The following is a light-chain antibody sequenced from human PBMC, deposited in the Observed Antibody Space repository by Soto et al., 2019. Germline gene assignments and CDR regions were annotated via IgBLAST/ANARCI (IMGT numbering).Light chain of an antibody. CDR1: SSDVGGYNY. CDR3: SSYAGSNNV. Sequence: ALAQPPSASGSPGQSVAISCTGTSSDVGGYNYVSWYQQHPGKAPKLMIYEVNKRPSGVPDRFSGSKSGNTASLTVSGLQAEDEADYYCSSYAGSNNVFGTGTKVTVL. V-gene: IGLV2-8*01. CDR2: EVN. J-gene: IGLJ1*01.